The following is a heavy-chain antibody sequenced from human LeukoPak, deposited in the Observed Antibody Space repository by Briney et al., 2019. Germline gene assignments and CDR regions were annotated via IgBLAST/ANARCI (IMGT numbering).Heavy chain of an antibody. CDR3: ARGGYYDSSRDGNAFDI. D-gene: IGHD3-22*01. V-gene: IGHV3-11*01. CDR2: ISSSGSTT. Sequence: GGSLRLSCAASGFTFSDYYMSWIRQAPGKGLEWVSYISSSGSTTYYADSVKGRFTISRNNAKNSLYLQMNSLRAEDTAVYYCARGGYYDSSRDGNAFDIWGQGTMVSVSS. CDR1: GFTFSDYY. J-gene: IGHJ3*02.